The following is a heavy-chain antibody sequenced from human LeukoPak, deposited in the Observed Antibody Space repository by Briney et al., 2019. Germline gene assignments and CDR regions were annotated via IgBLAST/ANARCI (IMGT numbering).Heavy chain of an antibody. CDR2: INPNSGGT. V-gene: IGHV1-2*02. CDR1: GYTFTGYY. D-gene: IGHD5-24*01. Sequence: ASVKVSCKASGYTFTGYYMHWVRQAPGQGLEWMGWINPNSGGTNYAQKFQGRVTMTRDTSISTAYMELSSLRSEDTAVYYCAREPGVRDGYNYDYWGQGTLVTVSS. CDR3: AREPGVRDGYNYDY. J-gene: IGHJ4*02.